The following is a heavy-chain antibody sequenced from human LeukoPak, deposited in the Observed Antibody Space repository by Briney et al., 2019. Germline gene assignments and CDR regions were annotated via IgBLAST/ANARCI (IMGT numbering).Heavy chain of an antibody. CDR3: AREGYCSGGSCYSNYYYGMDV. D-gene: IGHD2-15*01. J-gene: IGHJ6*02. CDR1: GGSISNYY. Sequence: SETLSLTCTVSGGSISNYYWSWIRQHPGKGLEWIGYIYYSGSTYYNPSLKSRVTISVDTSKNQFSLKLSSVTAADTAVYYCAREGYCSGGSCYSNYYYGMDVWGQGTTVTVSS. CDR2: IYYSGST. V-gene: IGHV4-59*12.